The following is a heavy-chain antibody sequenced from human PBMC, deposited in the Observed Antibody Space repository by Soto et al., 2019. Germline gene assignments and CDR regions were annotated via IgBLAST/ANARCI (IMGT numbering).Heavy chain of an antibody. Sequence: EVQLVESGGGLVQPGGSLRLPCTTSGLAFSTYWMAWVRQAPGKGLEWVGNTKPDETETYYADSVEGRFTISRDNAKSSLYLQMNSLRVEDTAVYYCATIGDVTFHYWGQGTPVTVSS. CDR3: ATIGDVTFHY. V-gene: IGHV3-7*02. J-gene: IGHJ4*02. CDR2: TKPDETET. CDR1: GLAFSTYW. D-gene: IGHD4-4*01.